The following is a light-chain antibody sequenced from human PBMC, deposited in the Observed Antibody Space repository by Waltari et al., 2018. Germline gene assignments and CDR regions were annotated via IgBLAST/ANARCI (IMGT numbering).Light chain of an antibody. V-gene: IGLV6-57*01. CDR3: QSYDSNNYVI. J-gene: IGLJ2*01. CDR1: RGNIAITY. Sequence: NFMLTQPRSVSDSPGKTVTISCTRRRGNIAITYVQWSQQRPGRSPTTVIYEDYHRPSGVPDRFSASFDSSSNAASLTISGLKTEDEADYYCQSYDSNNYVIFGGGTKLTVL. CDR2: EDY.